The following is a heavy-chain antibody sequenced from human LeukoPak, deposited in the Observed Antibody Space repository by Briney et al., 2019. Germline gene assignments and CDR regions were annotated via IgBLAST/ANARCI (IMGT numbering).Heavy chain of an antibody. CDR3: ARAGSYCSGGTCLYFFDY. CDR2: INAYNGNT. Sequence: ASVKVSCKASGYTFTNYGISWVRQAPGQGLEWTAWINAYNGNTNYPRNLQGRVTVTTDTSTSTAYMELRSLKSDDTAVYYCARAGSYCSGGTCLYFFDYWGQGTLVTVSS. CDR1: GYTFTNYG. D-gene: IGHD2-15*01. J-gene: IGHJ4*02. V-gene: IGHV1-18*01.